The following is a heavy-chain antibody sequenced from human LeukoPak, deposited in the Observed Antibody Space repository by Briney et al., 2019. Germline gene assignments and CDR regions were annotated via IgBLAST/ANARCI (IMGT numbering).Heavy chain of an antibody. CDR1: GGTFSSYA. CDR3: ARGSGDGPFTYSIRGGLDV. Sequence: ASVKVSCKASGGTFSSYAISWVRQAPGQGLEWMGGIIPIFGTANYAQKFQGRVTITADESTSTAYMELSSLRSEDTAVYYCARGSGDGPFTYSIRGGLDVWGKGTTVTVSS. D-gene: IGHD4-11*01. J-gene: IGHJ6*04. CDR2: IIPIFGTA. V-gene: IGHV1-69*01.